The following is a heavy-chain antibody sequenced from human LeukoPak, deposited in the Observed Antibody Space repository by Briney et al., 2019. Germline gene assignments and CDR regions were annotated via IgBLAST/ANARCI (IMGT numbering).Heavy chain of an antibody. Sequence: GGSLRPSCAASGFNFSNYDMHWVRQAPGKGLEWVAFIRNDRSNKYYADSVKGRFTISRDNSKNTLYLQMNSLRAEDTAVYYCAKGDTSWGQGTLVTVSS. J-gene: IGHJ5*02. CDR1: GFNFSNYD. CDR2: IRNDRSNK. D-gene: IGHD2-21*02. CDR3: AKGDTS. V-gene: IGHV3-30*02.